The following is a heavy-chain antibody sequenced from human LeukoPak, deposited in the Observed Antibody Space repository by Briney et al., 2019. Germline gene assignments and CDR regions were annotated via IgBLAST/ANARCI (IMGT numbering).Heavy chain of an antibody. CDR1: GLTFSSYG. CDR2: ISGSGGST. J-gene: IGHJ5*02. D-gene: IGHD3-16*02. V-gene: IGHV3-23*01. Sequence: GGSLRLSCAASGLTFSSYGMSWVRQAPGKGLEWVSAISGSGGSTYYADSVKGRFTISRDNSKNTLYLQMNSLRAEDTAVYYCAKEDYVWGSYRSHWFGPWGQGTLVTVSS. CDR3: AKEDYVWGSYRSHWFGP.